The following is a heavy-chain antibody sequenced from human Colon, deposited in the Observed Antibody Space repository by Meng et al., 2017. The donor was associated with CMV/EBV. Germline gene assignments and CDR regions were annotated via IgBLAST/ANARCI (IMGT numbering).Heavy chain of an antibody. Sequence: SGFTFGGYSMNWVRQAPGKGLEWVSFISSSGNFVYYADSLKGRFTISRDNAKNSLYLQMNSLRAEDTAVYYCARGADCSGGSCYYNNWGQGTLVTVSS. CDR2: ISSSGNFV. CDR3: ARGADCSGGSCYYNN. D-gene: IGHD2-15*01. CDR1: GFTFGGYS. V-gene: IGHV3-21*04. J-gene: IGHJ4*02.